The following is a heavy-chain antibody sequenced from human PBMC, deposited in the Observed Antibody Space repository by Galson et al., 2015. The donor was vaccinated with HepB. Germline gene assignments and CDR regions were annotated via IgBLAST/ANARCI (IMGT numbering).Heavy chain of an antibody. CDR1: GYSFTSYW. V-gene: IGHV5-51*01. Sequence: QSGAEVKKPGESLKISCKGSGYSFTSYWIGWVRQMPGKGLEWMGIIYPGDSDTRYSPSFQGQVTISADKSISTAYLQWSSLKASDTAMYYCARHWGETAASEGADYWGQGTLVTVSS. D-gene: IGHD6-13*01. CDR3: ARHWGETAASEGADY. J-gene: IGHJ4*02. CDR2: IYPGDSDT.